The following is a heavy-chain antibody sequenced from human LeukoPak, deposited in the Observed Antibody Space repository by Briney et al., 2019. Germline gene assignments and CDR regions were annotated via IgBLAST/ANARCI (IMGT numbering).Heavy chain of an antibody. J-gene: IGHJ4*02. Sequence: ASVKVSCKASGYTFTGYYMHWVRQAPGQGPEWMGWINPNTGGTNYAQNFQGRVTMTRDTSSSTAYMELSRLRSEDTAVYYCALYSSTWYWGRGTLVTVSS. V-gene: IGHV1-2*02. D-gene: IGHD6-13*01. CDR2: INPNTGGT. CDR3: ALYSSTWY. CDR1: GYTFTGYY.